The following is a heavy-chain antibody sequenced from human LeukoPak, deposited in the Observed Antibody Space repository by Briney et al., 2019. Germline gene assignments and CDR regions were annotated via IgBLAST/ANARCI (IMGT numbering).Heavy chain of an antibody. CDR3: ARDKFAVGGSYSDY. V-gene: IGHV1-69*04. CDR2: IIPILGVA. CDR1: GGTFSSYA. J-gene: IGHJ4*02. Sequence: SVKVSCKASGGTFSSYAISWVRQAPGQGLEWMGRIIPILGVANYAQRFQGRVTITADKSTSTAYMELSSLRSEDTAVYYCARDKFAVGGSYSDYWGQGTLVTVSS. D-gene: IGHD1-26*01.